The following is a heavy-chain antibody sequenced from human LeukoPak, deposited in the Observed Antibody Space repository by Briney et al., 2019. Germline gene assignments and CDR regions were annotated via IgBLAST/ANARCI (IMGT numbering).Heavy chain of an antibody. CDR3: ATDPVGYCNANGCYSVDY. CDR1: GYTLTELS. V-gene: IGHV1-24*01. CDR2: FDPEHGET. Sequence: ASVRVSCKVSGYTLTELSMHWVRQAPGKGLELMVGFDPEHGETVYAQKFQGRLTMTEDTSTHTAYMELSSLRSDDTAVYYCATDPVGYCNANGCYSVDYWGQGTLVTVSS. D-gene: IGHD2-15*01. J-gene: IGHJ4*02.